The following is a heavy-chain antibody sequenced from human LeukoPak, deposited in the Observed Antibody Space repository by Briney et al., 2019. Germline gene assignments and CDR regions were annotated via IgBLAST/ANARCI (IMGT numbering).Heavy chain of an antibody. V-gene: IGHV3-48*03. D-gene: IGHD6-13*01. CDR2: ISSSGSTI. J-gene: IGHJ5*02. CDR3: AKGRSSWYVGNWFDP. CDR1: GFTFSSYE. Sequence: PGGSLRLSCAASGFTFSSYEMNWVRQAPGKGLEWVSYISSSGSTIYYADSVKGRFTISRDNAKNSLYLQMNSLRAEDTAVYYCAKGRSSWYVGNWFDPWGQGTLVTVSS.